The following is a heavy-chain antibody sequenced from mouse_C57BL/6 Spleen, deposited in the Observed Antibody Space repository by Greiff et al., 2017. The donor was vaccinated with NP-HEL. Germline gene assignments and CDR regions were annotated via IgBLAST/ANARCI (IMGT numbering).Heavy chain of an antibody. V-gene: IGHV5-17*01. CDR2: ISSGSSTI. Sequence: EVQLQESGGGLVKPGGSLKLSCAASGFTFSDYGMHWVRQAPEKGLEWVAYISSGSSTIYYADTVKGRFTISRDNAKNTLFLQMTSLRSEDTAMYYCARRWLLQYFDVWGTGTTVTVSS. CDR3: ARRWLLQYFDV. CDR1: GFTFSDYG. D-gene: IGHD2-3*01. J-gene: IGHJ1*03.